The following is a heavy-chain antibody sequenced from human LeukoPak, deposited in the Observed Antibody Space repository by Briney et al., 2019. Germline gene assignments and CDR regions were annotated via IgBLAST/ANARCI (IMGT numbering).Heavy chain of an antibody. CDR2: IKQDGSEK. CDR3: AREYSSGWYAYYFDY. J-gene: IGHJ4*02. Sequence: GGSLRLSRAASGFTFSSYWMSWVRQAPGKGLEWVANIKQDGSEKYYVDSVKGRFTISRDNAKNSLYLQMNSLRAEDTAVYYCAREYSSGWYAYYFDYWGQGTLVTVSS. V-gene: IGHV3-7*01. D-gene: IGHD6-19*01. CDR1: GFTFSSYW.